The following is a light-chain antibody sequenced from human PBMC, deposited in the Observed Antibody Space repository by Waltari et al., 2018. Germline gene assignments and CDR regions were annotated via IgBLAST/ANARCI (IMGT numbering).Light chain of an antibody. V-gene: IGKV3-15*01. CDR3: QQYYNWPLT. Sequence: EIVMTQSPVTLYVSPGERVTISCRASQGVSSKLAWYQQKFGQAPKVLIYDVSTRATGTPARFSGTGSGTEFTLIISSLQSEDFALYYCQQYYNWPLTFGGGTKVEIK. CDR2: DVS. J-gene: IGKJ4*01. CDR1: QGVSSK.